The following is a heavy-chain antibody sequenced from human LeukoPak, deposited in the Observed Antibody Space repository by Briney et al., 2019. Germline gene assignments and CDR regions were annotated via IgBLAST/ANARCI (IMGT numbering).Heavy chain of an antibody. CDR1: GGSISSHY. D-gene: IGHD4-17*01. CDR2: IYTTGST. CDR3: AKSRYGVGFDY. V-gene: IGHV4-4*07. Sequence: PSETLSLTCTVSGGSISSHYWTWIRQPAGKGLEWIGRIYTTGSTNYNPSLNSRVTMSVDMSKNQFSLKLSSVTAADTAVYYCAKSRYGVGFDYWGQGTLVTVSS. J-gene: IGHJ4*02.